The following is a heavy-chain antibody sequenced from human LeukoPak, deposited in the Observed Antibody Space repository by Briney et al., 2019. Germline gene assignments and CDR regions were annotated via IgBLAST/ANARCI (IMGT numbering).Heavy chain of an antibody. CDR1: GXSISSSSYY. D-gene: IGHD5-18*01. Sequence: SETLSLTCTVSGXSISSSSYYWGWIRQPPGKGLEWIGSIYYGGSTYYKSSLKRRVTISVDTSKNQFSLRLSSVTAPDTALYSCARIRGYSYGYVDYWGQGTLVTVSS. CDR3: ARIRGYSYGYVDY. CDR2: IYYGGST. V-gene: IGHV4-39*01. J-gene: IGHJ4*02.